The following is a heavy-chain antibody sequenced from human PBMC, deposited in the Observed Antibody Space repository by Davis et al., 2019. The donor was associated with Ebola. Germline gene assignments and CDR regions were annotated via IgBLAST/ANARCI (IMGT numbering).Heavy chain of an antibody. CDR1: GFTFSSYS. CDR3: ARRSGTSYDY. V-gene: IGHV3-21*01. CDR2: ISGSSASR. Sequence: GESLKISCAASGFTFSSYSMNWVRQAPGKGLEWVSSISGSSASRYYANSVEGRFTISRDDTKNSLYLQMSSLRVGDTAVYYCARRSGTSYDYWGKGSLVTVSP. D-gene: IGHD1-26*01. J-gene: IGHJ4*02.